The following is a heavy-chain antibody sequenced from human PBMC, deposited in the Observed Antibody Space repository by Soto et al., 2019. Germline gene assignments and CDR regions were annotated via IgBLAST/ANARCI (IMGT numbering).Heavy chain of an antibody. D-gene: IGHD4-4*01. V-gene: IGHV2-5*02. CDR2: IYWDDDK. CDR1: GFSLSTSGVG. Sequence: SGPTLVNPTQTLTLTCTFSGFSLSTSGVGVGWIRQPPGKALEWLALIYWDDDKRYSPSLKSRLTITKDTSKNQVVLTMTNMDPVDTATYYCVHKSYSNHEDWFDPWGQGTLVTVSS. J-gene: IGHJ5*02. CDR3: VHKSYSNHEDWFDP.